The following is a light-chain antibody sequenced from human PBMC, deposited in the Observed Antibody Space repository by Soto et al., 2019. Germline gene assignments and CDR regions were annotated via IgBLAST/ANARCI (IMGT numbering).Light chain of an antibody. CDR1: QSLVYSDGNTY. CDR3: QEYDGAPPIT. V-gene: IGKV2-30*01. Sequence: DVVMTQSPLSLPVTLGQPASISCRSSQSLVYSDGNTYLNWFQQRPGQSPRRLIYKVSNRASGTPERFSGSGSGTDFTLTISRLEPEDFAVYYCQEYDGAPPITFGLGTRLEIK. J-gene: IGKJ5*01. CDR2: KVS.